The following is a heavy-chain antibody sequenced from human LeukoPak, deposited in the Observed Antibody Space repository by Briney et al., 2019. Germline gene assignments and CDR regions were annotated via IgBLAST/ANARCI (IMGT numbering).Heavy chain of an antibody. V-gene: IGHV4-59*11. CDR1: GGSISSHY. CDR2: IYYSGST. Sequence: SETLSLACTVSGGSISSHYWSWIRQPPGKGLEWIGYIYYSGSTNYNPSLKSRVTISVDTSKNQFSLKLSSVTAADTAVYYCARGSGSTVTVPYYWGQRTLVTVSS. CDR3: ARGSGSTVTVPYY. D-gene: IGHD1-26*01. J-gene: IGHJ4*02.